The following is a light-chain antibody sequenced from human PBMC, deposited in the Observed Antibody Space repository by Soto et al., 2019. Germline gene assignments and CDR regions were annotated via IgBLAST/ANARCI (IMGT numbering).Light chain of an antibody. CDR3: QQSFTTPRT. CDR2: TAS. CDR1: QGIGTF. J-gene: IGKJ1*01. V-gene: IGKV1-39*01. Sequence: DIQMTQSPSSLSASIGDRVIITCRASQGIGTFLNWYRQKPGQAPNLLIYTASTLQTGVPSRFSGSGSGTDFTLTISSLQPEDQATYYCQQSFTTPRTFGQGTKVES.